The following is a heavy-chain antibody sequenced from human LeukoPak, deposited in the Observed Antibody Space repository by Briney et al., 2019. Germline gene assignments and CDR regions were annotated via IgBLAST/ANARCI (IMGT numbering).Heavy chain of an antibody. Sequence: PGRSLRLSCAASGFTFSHYGMHWVRQAPGMGLEGVAVIWFDGRKIHYPDSVKGRFTISRDNSKNTLYLQMDNLRADDTAVYYCVRGSGGDGYGYWGDYWGQGTLVTVSP. CDR1: GFTFSHYG. CDR2: IWFDGRKI. J-gene: IGHJ4*02. V-gene: IGHV3-33*01. CDR3: VRGSGGDGYGYWGDY. D-gene: IGHD5-24*01.